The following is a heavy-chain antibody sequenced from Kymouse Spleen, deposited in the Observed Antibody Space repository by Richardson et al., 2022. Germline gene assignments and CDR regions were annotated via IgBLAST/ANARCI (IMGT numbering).Heavy chain of an antibody. CDR3: ARDMYNWNYYYYYYGMDV. CDR1: GFTFSSYS. D-gene: IGHD1-7*01. CDR2: ISSSSSTI. Sequence: EVQLVESGGGLVQPGGSLRLSCAASGFTFSSYSMNWVRQAPGKGLEWVSYISSSSSTIYYADSVKGRFTISRDNAKNSLYLQMNSLRDEDTAVYYCARDMYNWNYYYYYYGMDVWGQGTTVTVSS. V-gene: IGHV3-48*02. J-gene: IGHJ6*02.